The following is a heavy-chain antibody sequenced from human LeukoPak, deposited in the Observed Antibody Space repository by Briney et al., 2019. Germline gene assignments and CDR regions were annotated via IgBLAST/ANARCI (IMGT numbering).Heavy chain of an antibody. J-gene: IGHJ4*02. CDR1: GFTFSSYG. D-gene: IGHD2-2*01. Sequence: PGGSLRLSCAASGFTFSSYGMHWVRQAPGKGLEWVAFIRYDGSDKYYADSMKGRFTISRDNSKNTLYLQMNSLRAEDTAVYCCAKGDCSSTNCYPDYWGQGILVTVSS. CDR2: IRYDGSDK. CDR3: AKGDCSSTNCYPDY. V-gene: IGHV3-30*02.